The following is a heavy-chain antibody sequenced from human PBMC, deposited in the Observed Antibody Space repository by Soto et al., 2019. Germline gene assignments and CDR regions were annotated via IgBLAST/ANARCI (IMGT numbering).Heavy chain of an antibody. CDR3: ARDFKRSGWTYYFDY. D-gene: IGHD6-19*01. CDR1: GGSISSYY. J-gene: IGHJ4*02. CDR2: IYYSGST. V-gene: IGHV4-59*01. Sequence: PSETLSLTCTVSGGSISSYYWSWIRQPPGKGLEWIGYIYYSGSTNYNPSLKSRVTISVDTSKNQFSLKLSSVTAADTAVYYCARDFKRSGWTYYFDYWGQGTLVTVSS.